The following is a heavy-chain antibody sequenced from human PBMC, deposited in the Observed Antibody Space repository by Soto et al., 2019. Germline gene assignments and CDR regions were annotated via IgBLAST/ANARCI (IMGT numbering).Heavy chain of an antibody. Sequence: QVQLVESGGGVVQPGRSLRLSCATSGFTFSTFSMHWVRQAPGKGLEWVAHISYDGSEKDYADSVKGRFTISRDNSDNPLFLQMKSLPSEDTVVYYVARGPEGGDFWGQEPWSLSPQ. D-gene: IGHD2-15*01. CDR1: GFTFSTFS. V-gene: IGHV3-30*04. CDR2: ISYDGSEK. CDR3: ARGPEGGDF. J-gene: IGHJ4*01.